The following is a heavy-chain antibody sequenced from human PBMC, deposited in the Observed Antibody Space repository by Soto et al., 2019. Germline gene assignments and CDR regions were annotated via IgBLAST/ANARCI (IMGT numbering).Heavy chain of an antibody. D-gene: IGHD6-19*01. CDR3: AGYSSGWSYWYFDL. J-gene: IGHJ2*01. V-gene: IGHV3-48*01. Sequence: GGSLRLSCAASGFTFSSYSMNWVRQAPGKGLEWVSYISSSSSTIYYADSVKGRFTISRDNAKNSLYLQMNSLRAEDTAVYYCAGYSSGWSYWYFDLWGRGTLVTVSS. CDR2: ISSSSSTI. CDR1: GFTFSSYS.